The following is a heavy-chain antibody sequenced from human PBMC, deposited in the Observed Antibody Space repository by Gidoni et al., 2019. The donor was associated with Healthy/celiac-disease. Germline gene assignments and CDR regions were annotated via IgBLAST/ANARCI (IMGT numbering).Heavy chain of an antibody. CDR2: ISWNSGSI. CDR1: GFTFDDYA. J-gene: IGHJ2*01. V-gene: IGHV3-9*01. Sequence: EVQLVESGGGLVQPGRSLRLSCAASGFTFDDYAMHWVRQAPGKGLEWVSGISWNSGSIGYADSVKGRFTISRDNAKNSLYLQMNSLRAEDTALYYCAKVVDTAMAQIAYWYFDLWGRGTLVTVSS. D-gene: IGHD5-18*01. CDR3: AKVVDTAMAQIAYWYFDL.